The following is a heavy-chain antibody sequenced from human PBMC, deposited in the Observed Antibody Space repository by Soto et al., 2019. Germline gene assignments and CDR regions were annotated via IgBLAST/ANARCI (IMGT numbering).Heavy chain of an antibody. V-gene: IGHV3-23*01. CDR2: IGGGGITT. D-gene: IGHD2-21*01. CDR1: GFIVSDYA. CDR3: SNGSDCYRPYYFDF. J-gene: IGHJ4*02. Sequence: GGPPRLSCTASGFIVSDYARSWVRKTTRKGLDCLSPIGGGGITTYYTDSVKDRFNISRDNTKLILYLDTNNMTVDDTVTNYYSNGSDCYRPYYFDFWGKGTPVTVSS.